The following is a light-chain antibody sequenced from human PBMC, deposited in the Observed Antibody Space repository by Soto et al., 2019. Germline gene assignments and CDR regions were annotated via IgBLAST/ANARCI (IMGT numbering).Light chain of an antibody. CDR3: QQSSNLWT. Sequence: EIVLTQSPATLSLSPGERASLSCRASQSVSSYLAWYQQKPGQAPRLLIYDASNRATGIPARFSGSGSGTDFTLTISSLETEDFAVYYCQQSSNLWTFGQGTKVDIK. V-gene: IGKV3-11*01. CDR2: DAS. CDR1: QSVSSY. J-gene: IGKJ1*01.